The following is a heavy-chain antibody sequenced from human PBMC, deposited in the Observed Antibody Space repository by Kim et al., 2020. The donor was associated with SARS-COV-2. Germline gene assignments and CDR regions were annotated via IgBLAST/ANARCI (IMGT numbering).Heavy chain of an antibody. CDR1: GFTFSNYA. J-gene: IGHJ4*02. V-gene: IGHV3-23*01. Sequence: GGSLRLSCAASGFTFSNYAMTWVRQAPGKGLEWVSSISSGAVTSYYAESVKGRFTISRDNSENTLYLQMNSLRAEDTAIYYCAKTRGSYGEYYFDCWGQGTLVTVSS. CDR3: AKTRGSYGEYYFDC. CDR2: ISSGAVTS. D-gene: IGHD5-18*01.